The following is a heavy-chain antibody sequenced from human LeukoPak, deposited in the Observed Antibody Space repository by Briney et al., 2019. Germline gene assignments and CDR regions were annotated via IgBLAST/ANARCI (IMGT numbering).Heavy chain of an antibody. V-gene: IGHV3-9*01. D-gene: IGHD6-13*01. CDR3: AKGVSSSWSSYDY. Sequence: GGSLRLSCAASGFTFDDYAMHWVRQAPGKGLEWVSGISWNSFTIGYADSVKGRFTISRDNGKNSLYLQMNSLRAEDTALYYCAKGVSSSWSSYDYWGQGTLVTVSS. J-gene: IGHJ4*02. CDR2: ISWNSFTI. CDR1: GFTFDDYA.